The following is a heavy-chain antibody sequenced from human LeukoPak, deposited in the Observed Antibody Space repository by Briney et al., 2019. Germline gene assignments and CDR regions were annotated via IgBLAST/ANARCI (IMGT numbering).Heavy chain of an antibody. Sequence: GGSLRLSCAASGFTFSSYSMNWVRQAPGKGLEWVSSISSSSSYIYYADSVKGRFTISRDNAKNSLYLQMNGLRAEDTAVYYCARDLGDGYTIDYWGQGTLVTVSS. CDR2: ISSSSSYI. V-gene: IGHV3-21*01. J-gene: IGHJ4*02. CDR3: ARDLGDGYTIDY. D-gene: IGHD5-24*01. CDR1: GFTFSSYS.